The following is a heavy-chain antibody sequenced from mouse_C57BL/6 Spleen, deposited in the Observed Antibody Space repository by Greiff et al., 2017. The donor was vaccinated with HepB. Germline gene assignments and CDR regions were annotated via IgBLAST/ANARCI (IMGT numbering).Heavy chain of an antibody. D-gene: IGHD1-1*01. CDR1: GFTFSSYG. J-gene: IGHJ2*01. Sequence: EVKLMESGGDLVKPGGSLKLSCAASGFTFSSYGMSWVRQTPDKRLEWVATISSGGSYTYYPDSVKGRFTISRDNAKNTLYLQMSSLKSEDTAMYYCARQTDYYGSSFYYFDYWGQGTTLTVSS. V-gene: IGHV5-6*01. CDR2: ISSGGSYT. CDR3: ARQTDYYGSSFYYFDY.